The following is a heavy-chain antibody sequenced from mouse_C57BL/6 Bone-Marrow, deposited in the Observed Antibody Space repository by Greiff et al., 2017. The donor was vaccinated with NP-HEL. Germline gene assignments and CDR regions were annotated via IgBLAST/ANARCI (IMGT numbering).Heavy chain of an antibody. CDR3: GTAITTVLGPGY. V-gene: IGHV5-17*01. Sequence: EVMLVESGGGLVKPGGSLKLSCAASGFTFSDYGMHWVRQAPGKGLEWVAYISSGSSTIYYDDTVKGRFTISRDNAKNTLFMQLTSLTSEYTAKYYGGTAITTVLGPGYWGQGTTLTVSS. CDR2: ISSGSSTI. J-gene: IGHJ2*01. D-gene: IGHD1-1*01. CDR1: GFTFSDYG.